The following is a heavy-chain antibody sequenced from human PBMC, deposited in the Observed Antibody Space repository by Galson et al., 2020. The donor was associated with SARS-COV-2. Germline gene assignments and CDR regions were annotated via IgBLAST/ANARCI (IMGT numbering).Heavy chain of an antibody. D-gene: IGHD2-2*01. CDR1: VGSISHYY. Sequence: ETSETLSLTCTVSVGSISHYYWTWIRQPPGKGLEWIGYIGYTGITNYNPSLRTRVIMSVDTSKNQFSLELRSVTAADTVVYYCARDCSSSNCHPSYSGMDVWGQGTTVTVSS. V-gene: IGHV4-59*01. J-gene: IGHJ6*02. CDR3: ARDCSSSNCHPSYSGMDV. CDR2: IGYTGIT.